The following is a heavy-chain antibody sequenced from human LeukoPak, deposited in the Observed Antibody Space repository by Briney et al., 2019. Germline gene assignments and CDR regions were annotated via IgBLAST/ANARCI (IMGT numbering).Heavy chain of an antibody. Sequence: ASVKDSCKASGYTFTSYAMHWVRQAPGQRLEWMGWINAGNGNTKYSQKFQGRVTITRDTSASTAYMELSSLRSEDTAVYYCARVEQYYYDSSGYGDAFDIWGQGTMVTVSS. D-gene: IGHD3-22*01. CDR3: ARVEQYYYDSSGYGDAFDI. CDR2: INAGNGNT. V-gene: IGHV1-3*01. CDR1: GYTFTSYA. J-gene: IGHJ3*02.